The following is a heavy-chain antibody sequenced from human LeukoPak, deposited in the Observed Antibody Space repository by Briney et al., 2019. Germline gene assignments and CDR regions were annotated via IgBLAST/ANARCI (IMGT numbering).Heavy chain of an antibody. CDR1: GFTFSSYA. D-gene: IGHD2-15*01. V-gene: IGHV3-23*01. CDR2: ISGSGGST. J-gene: IGHJ4*02. Sequence: GGSLRLPCAASGFTFSSYAMSWVRQAPGKGLEWVSAISGSGGSTYYADSVKGRFTISRDNSKNTLYLQMNSLRAEDTAVYYCAKVSTRRIVVVVAARYFDYWGQGTLVTVSS. CDR3: AKVSTRRIVVVVAARYFDY.